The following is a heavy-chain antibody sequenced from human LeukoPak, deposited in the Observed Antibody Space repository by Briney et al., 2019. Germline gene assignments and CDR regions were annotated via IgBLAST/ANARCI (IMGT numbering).Heavy chain of an antibody. J-gene: IGHJ6*03. CDR3: ARPRGCGGDCYYYYHMDV. Sequence: WASVKVSCKASGGTFSSYAISWVRQAPGQGLEWMGGIIPIVGTANYAQKFQGRVTITADKSTSTAYMELSSLRSEDTAVYYCARPRGCGGDCYYYYHMDVWGKGTTVTVSS. CDR2: IIPIVGTA. D-gene: IGHD2-21*02. V-gene: IGHV1-69*06. CDR1: GGTFSSYA.